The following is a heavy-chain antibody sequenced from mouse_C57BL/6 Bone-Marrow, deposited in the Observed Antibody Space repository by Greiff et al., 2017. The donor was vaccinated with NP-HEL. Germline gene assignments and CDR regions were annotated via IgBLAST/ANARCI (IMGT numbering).Heavy chain of an antibody. D-gene: IGHD1-1*02. CDR3: NYGQYYFDY. V-gene: IGHV1-76*01. CDR1: GYTFTDYY. CDR2: IYPGSGNT. J-gene: IGHJ2*01. Sequence: QVQLQQSGAELVRPGASVKLSCKASGYTFTDYYINWVKQRPGQGLEWIARIYPGSGNTYYNEKFKGKATLTAEKSSSTAYMQLSSLTSEDSAVYFCNYGQYYFDYWGQGTTLTVSS.